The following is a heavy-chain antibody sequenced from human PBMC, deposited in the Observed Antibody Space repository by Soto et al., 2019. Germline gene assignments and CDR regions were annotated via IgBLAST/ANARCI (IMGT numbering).Heavy chain of an antibody. J-gene: IGHJ4*02. V-gene: IGHV3-74*01. CDR3: ARGLSGYYGFDY. D-gene: IGHD5-12*01. CDR2: IKGDGTNT. CDR1: GFTFSSYW. Sequence: EVQLVESGGGLVQFGGSLRLSCAASGFTFSSYWMHWVRQVPGKGLVWVSRIKGDGTNTGYADSVKGRFTISRDNVKNTLYRQMNSLRAEHTAVYYCARGLSGYYGFDYWGQGTLVTVSS.